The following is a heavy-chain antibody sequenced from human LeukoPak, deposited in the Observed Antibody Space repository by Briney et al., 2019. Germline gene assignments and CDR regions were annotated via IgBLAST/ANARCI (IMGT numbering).Heavy chain of an antibody. V-gene: IGHV3-11*03. D-gene: IGHD2-15*01. J-gene: IGHJ4*02. CDR2: ISNSRSYT. Sequence: PGGPLRLSCAASGFTFSDYYMSWIRQAPGKGLEWVSYISNSRSYTNYADSVKGRFTISRDNAKSSLYLQMNSLRAEDTAVYYCARSHSAYSLDYWGQGTLVTVSS. CDR3: ARSHSAYSLDY. CDR1: GFTFSDYY.